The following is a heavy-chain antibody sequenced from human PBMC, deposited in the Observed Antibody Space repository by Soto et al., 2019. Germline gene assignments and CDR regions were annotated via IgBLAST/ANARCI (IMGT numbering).Heavy chain of an antibody. CDR3: ARRKGNSAIYGMDV. D-gene: IGHD3-16*01. Sequence: SETLSLTCTVSGGSISSYYWTWIRQPPGKGLEWIGYIYYSGSTNYNPSLKSRVTISVATSKTQFSLKLSSVTAADTAVYYCARRKGNSAIYGMDVWGQGTTVTVSS. V-gene: IGHV4-59*08. CDR2: IYYSGST. J-gene: IGHJ6*02. CDR1: GGSISSYY.